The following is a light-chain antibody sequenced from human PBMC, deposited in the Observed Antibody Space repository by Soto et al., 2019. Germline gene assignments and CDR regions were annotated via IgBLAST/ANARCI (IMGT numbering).Light chain of an antibody. V-gene: IGKV3-20*01. CDR3: QQYGSVPLT. Sequence: EIVLTQSPGTLSLSLGESATLSCRASQSVSTSYLAWYQQKPGQAPRLLIYGASSRATGIPDRFSGSGSGADFTLTLSRLEPEDFAVYYCQQYGSVPLTFGGGTKVEIK. CDR2: GAS. J-gene: IGKJ4*01. CDR1: QSVSTSY.